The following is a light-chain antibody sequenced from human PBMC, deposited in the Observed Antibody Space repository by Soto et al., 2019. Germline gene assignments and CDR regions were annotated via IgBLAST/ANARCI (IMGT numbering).Light chain of an antibody. V-gene: IGKV3-20*01. Sequence: IVLRMSIGTLSWNTRERGSLSCRASQSVSSMLAWYQHKPGQAPRLLISGASSRATGIPDRFSGSGSGTDFTLTISRLEPEDFAVYFCHLSGTFPITFCQGTLLEIK. CDR2: GAS. J-gene: IGKJ5*01. CDR1: QSVSSM. CDR3: HLSGTFPIT.